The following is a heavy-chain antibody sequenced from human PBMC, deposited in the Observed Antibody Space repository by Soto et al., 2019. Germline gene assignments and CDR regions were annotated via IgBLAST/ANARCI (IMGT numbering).Heavy chain of an antibody. J-gene: IGHJ4*02. D-gene: IGHD3-3*01. CDR1: GITFSTYR. Sequence: SGGSLRLSCVVSGITFSTYRMHWVRQAPGKGLVWVSHIKSDGTVTHYTDSVRGRFIISRDNAKNTLFLQMNSLRAEDTAVYYCARETYDFWSGYYLDYWGQGTLVTVSS. V-gene: IGHV3-74*01. CDR3: ARETYDFWSGYYLDY. CDR2: IKSDGTVT.